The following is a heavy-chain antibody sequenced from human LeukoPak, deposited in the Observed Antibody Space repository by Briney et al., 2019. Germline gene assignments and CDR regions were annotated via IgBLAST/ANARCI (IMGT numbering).Heavy chain of an antibody. CDR3: AREADNGDYPMNS. J-gene: IGHJ4*02. CDR2: ISSGGSSL. Sequence: GGSLRLSCAASGFTITNSWMHWVRQAPGKGLVWVSRISSGGSSLDYADSVKGRFTISRDIAKNTLYLQMSSLRPEDTAVYYCAREADNGDYPMNSWGQGTPVSVSS. CDR1: GFTITNSW. D-gene: IGHD4-17*01. V-gene: IGHV3-74*01.